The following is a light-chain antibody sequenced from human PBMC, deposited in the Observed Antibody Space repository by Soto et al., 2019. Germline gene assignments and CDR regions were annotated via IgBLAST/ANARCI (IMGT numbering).Light chain of an antibody. Sequence: EIVMTQSPLTLPVTPGEPASISCRSSQSLLYNNTYNYLDWYVQKPGQSPQLLIYFGSNRAPGVPDRFSGSGSGTDFTLKIKRVDAEDVGTYYCMQALQSLTFGQGTRLEIQ. CDR2: FGS. CDR1: QSLLYNNTYNY. J-gene: IGKJ5*01. CDR3: MQALQSLT. V-gene: IGKV2-28*01.